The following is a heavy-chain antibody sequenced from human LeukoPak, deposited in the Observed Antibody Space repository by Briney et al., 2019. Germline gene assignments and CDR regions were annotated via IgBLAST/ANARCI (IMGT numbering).Heavy chain of an antibody. Sequence: ASVKVSCKASGYTFTGYHMHWVRQAPGQGLEWMGWINPNSGGTNYARKFQGRVTMTRDTSISTAYMELSRLRSDDTAVYYCARGLWFGEYYAFDIWGQGTMVTVSS. V-gene: IGHV1-2*02. CDR2: INPNSGGT. D-gene: IGHD3-10*01. CDR3: ARGLWFGEYYAFDI. CDR1: GYTFTGYH. J-gene: IGHJ3*02.